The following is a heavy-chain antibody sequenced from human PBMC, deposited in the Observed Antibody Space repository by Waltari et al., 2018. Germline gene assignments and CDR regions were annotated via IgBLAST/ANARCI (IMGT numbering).Heavy chain of an antibody. Sequence: QLQLQESGPGLVKPSETLSLTCTVSGGSISSSSYYWGWIRQPPGKGLEWIGSIYYSGRNYTNPSLKSGGTISVDTSKNQFSLKRSAVPAADTAVYYCATPSGTEYCSSTSCSNYYYGMDVWGQGTTVTVSS. CDR2: IYYSGRN. CDR3: ATPSGTEYCSSTSCSNYYYGMDV. D-gene: IGHD2-2*01. J-gene: IGHJ6*02. V-gene: IGHV4-39*01. CDR1: GGSISSSSYY.